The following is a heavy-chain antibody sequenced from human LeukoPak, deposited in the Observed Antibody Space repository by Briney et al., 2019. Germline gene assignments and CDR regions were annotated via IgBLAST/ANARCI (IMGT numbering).Heavy chain of an antibody. CDR1: GFTFSSYW. CDR2: INTDGSST. CDR3: ARGYSGTYRIDY. Sequence: GGSLRLSCAASGFTFSSYWMHWVRQAPGKGLVWVSRINTDGSSTSYADTVQGRFTITRGNAKNTLYLQMNSLRAEDTAVYYCARGYSGTYRIDYWGQGTLVTVSS. V-gene: IGHV3-74*01. J-gene: IGHJ4*02. D-gene: IGHD1-26*01.